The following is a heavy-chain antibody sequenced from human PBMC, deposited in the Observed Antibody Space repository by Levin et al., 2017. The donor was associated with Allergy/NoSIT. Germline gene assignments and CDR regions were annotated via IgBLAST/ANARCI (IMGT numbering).Heavy chain of an antibody. CDR2: ISYDGSNR. CDR1: GFTFSSYG. D-gene: IGHD3-22*01. CDR3: AKDQVDDSSGVDY. Sequence: GGSLRLSCAASGFTFSSYGMHWVRQAPGKGLEWVAVISYDGSNRNYADSVKGRFTISRDNSKNTLYLQMNSLRAEDTAVYYCAKDQVDDSSGVDYWGQGTLVTVSS. V-gene: IGHV3-30*18. J-gene: IGHJ4*02.